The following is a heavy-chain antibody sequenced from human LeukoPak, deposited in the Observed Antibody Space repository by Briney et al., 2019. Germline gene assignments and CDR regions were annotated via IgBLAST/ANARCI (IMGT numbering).Heavy chain of an antibody. Sequence: SGGSLRLSCAASGFSFSDYYMSWIRQAPGKGLERVSYITSSGSTIYYADSVKGRFTVSRDNTKNSLYLQMDSLRAEDTAVYYCARDRTVTRGYYYYYMDVWGKGTTVTVSS. CDR1: GFSFSDYY. J-gene: IGHJ6*03. V-gene: IGHV3-11*01. CDR3: ARDRTVTRGYYYYYMDV. D-gene: IGHD4-17*01. CDR2: ITSSGSTI.